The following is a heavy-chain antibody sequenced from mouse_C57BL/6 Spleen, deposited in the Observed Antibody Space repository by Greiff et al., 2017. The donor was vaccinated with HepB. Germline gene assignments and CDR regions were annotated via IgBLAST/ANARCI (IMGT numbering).Heavy chain of an antibody. CDR3: ARDRNYYGSSYPFDY. J-gene: IGHJ3*01. D-gene: IGHD1-1*01. Sequence: EVHLVESGGGLVKPGGSLKLSCAASGFTFSSYAMSWVRQTPEKRLEWVATISDGGSYTYYPDNVKGRCTISRDNAKNNLYLQMSQLKSEDTAMYYCARDRNYYGSSYPFDYWGQGTLVTVSA. CDR2: ISDGGSYT. CDR1: GFTFSSYA. V-gene: IGHV5-4*01.